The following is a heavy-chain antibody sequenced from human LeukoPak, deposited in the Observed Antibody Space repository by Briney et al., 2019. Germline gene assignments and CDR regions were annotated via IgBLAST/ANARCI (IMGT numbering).Heavy chain of an antibody. J-gene: IGHJ4*02. V-gene: IGHV4-4*02. CDR3: ASSSGPSFFDY. CDR1: GGSISSSNW. CDR2: IYHSGST. Sequence: TAGTLSLTCAVSGGSISSSNWWSWVRQPPGKGLEWIGEIYHSGSTNYNPSLKSRVTISVDTSKNQFSLKLSSVTAADTAVYYCASSSGPSFFDYWGQGTLVTVSS. D-gene: IGHD3-22*01.